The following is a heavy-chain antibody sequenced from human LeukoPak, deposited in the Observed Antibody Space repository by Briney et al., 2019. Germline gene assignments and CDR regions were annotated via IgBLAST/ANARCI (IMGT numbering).Heavy chain of an antibody. CDR2: ISWNSGSI. CDR3: AKDGSSGWYNWNYFDY. J-gene: IGHJ4*02. V-gene: IGHV3-9*01. CDR1: GFTFSSYS. Sequence: GGSLRLSCAASGFTFSSYSMNWVRQAPGKGLEWVSGISWNSGSIGYADSVKGRFTISRDNAKNSLYLQMNSLRAEDTALYYCAKDGSSGWYNWNYFDYWGQGTLVTVSS. D-gene: IGHD6-19*01.